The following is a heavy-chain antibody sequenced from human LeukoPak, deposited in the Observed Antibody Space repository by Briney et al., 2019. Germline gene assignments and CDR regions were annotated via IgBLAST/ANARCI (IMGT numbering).Heavy chain of an antibody. D-gene: IGHD3-22*01. CDR2: IYSGGST. Sequence: GGSLRLSCAASGFTVSSNYMSWVRQAPGKGLEWVSVIYSGGSTYYADSVKGGFTISRDNSKNTLYLQMNSLRAEDTAVYYCAREPPYYYDSSGYSGYWGQGTLVTVSS. CDR1: GFTVSSNY. J-gene: IGHJ4*02. V-gene: IGHV3-53*01. CDR3: AREPPYYYDSSGYSGY.